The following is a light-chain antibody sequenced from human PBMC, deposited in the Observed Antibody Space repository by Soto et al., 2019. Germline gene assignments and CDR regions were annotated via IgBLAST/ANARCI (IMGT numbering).Light chain of an antibody. CDR1: QSVLSSSNNKNF. V-gene: IGKV4-1*01. CDR3: QQYYRIPYT. J-gene: IGKJ2*01. Sequence: DIVMTQSPDSLAVSLGERATINCKSSQSVLSSSNNKNFLAWYQQKPGQSPKLLIYWASTRESGVPDRFSGSGSGTHFTLTISSLQAEDVAVDYCQQYYRIPYTFGQGTKLESK. CDR2: WAS.